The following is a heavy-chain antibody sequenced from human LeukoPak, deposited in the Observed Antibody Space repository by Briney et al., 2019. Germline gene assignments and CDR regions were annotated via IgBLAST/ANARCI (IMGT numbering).Heavy chain of an antibody. Sequence: SETLSLTCAVYGGSFSGYYWSWIRQPPGKGLEWIGEINHSGSTNYNPSLKSRVTISVDTSKNQFSLKLSSVTAADTAVYYCARDQTWFGELLGWFDPWGQGTLVTVSS. CDR2: INHSGST. J-gene: IGHJ5*02. CDR3: ARDQTWFGELLGWFDP. V-gene: IGHV4-34*01. CDR1: GGSFSGYY. D-gene: IGHD3-10*01.